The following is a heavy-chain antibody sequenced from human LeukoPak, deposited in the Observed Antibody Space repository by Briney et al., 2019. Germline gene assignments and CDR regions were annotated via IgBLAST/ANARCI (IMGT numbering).Heavy chain of an antibody. D-gene: IGHD1-26*01. CDR2: IKNSGIT. J-gene: IGHJ4*02. V-gene: IGHV4-39*01. CDR3: ATRRSGSYSEY. CDR1: GGSVNTSTYY. Sequence: SETLSLTCTVSGGSVNTSTYYWGWIRQPPGKGLEWIGTIKNSGITHYNPSLKSRLTMSVDTSKNQFSLKLNSVTAADTAVYYFATRRSGSYSEYWGQGILVTVSS.